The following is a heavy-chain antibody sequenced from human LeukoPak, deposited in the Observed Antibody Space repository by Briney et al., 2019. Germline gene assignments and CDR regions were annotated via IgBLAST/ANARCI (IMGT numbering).Heavy chain of an antibody. V-gene: IGHV1-18*01. CDR2: ISAYNGNT. J-gene: IGHJ1*01. Sequence: ASVKVSCKASGGTFSSYAISWVRQAPGQGLEWMGWISAYNGNTNYAQKLQGRVTITTDTSTSTAYMELRSLRSDDTAVYYCARMYSSSWYPGEYFQHWGQGTLVTVSS. CDR1: GGTFSSYA. D-gene: IGHD6-13*01. CDR3: ARMYSSSWYPGEYFQH.